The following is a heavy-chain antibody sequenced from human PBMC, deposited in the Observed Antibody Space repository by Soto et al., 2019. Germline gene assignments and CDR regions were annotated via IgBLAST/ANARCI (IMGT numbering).Heavy chain of an antibody. CDR2: ISGSSDNI. Sequence: PGGSLRLSCAASGFTFSNYFVSWIRQAPGKGLEWVSFISGSSDNIKYADSVKGRFTISRDNAKNSLYLQMNSLRADDTAVYYCVRDSARIVVVPRVDGDDWLDPWG. D-gene: IGHD2-2*01. J-gene: IGHJ5*02. CDR1: GFTFSNYF. V-gene: IGHV3-11*06. CDR3: VRDSARIVVVPRVDGDDWLDP.